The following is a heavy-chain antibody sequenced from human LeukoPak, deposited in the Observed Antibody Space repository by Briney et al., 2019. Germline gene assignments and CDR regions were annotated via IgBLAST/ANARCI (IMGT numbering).Heavy chain of an antibody. V-gene: IGHV4-61*02. CDR1: GGSISSGGYY. CDR3: AGATYYYDSSGHPIFDY. Sequence: SQTLSLTCTVSGGSISSGGYYWSWIRQPAGKGLEWIGRIYTSGSTNYNPSLKSRVTISVDTSKNQFSLKLSSVTAADTAVYYCAGATYYYDSSGHPIFDYWGQGTLVTVSS. CDR2: IYTSGST. J-gene: IGHJ4*02. D-gene: IGHD3-22*01.